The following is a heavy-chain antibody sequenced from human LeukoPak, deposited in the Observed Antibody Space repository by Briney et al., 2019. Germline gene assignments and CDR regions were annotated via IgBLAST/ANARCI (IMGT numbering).Heavy chain of an antibody. Sequence: SDTLSLTCTVSGGSISSYYWSWIRQPAGKGLEWIGRIYTSGSTNYNPSLKSRVTMSVDTSKNQFSLKLSSVTAADTAVYYCARALPHRRLMDTTMEQPWFDPWGQGTQVTVSS. V-gene: IGHV4-4*07. J-gene: IGHJ5*02. CDR2: IYTSGST. CDR3: ARALPHRRLMDTTMEQPWFDP. D-gene: IGHD5-18*01. CDR1: GGSISSYY.